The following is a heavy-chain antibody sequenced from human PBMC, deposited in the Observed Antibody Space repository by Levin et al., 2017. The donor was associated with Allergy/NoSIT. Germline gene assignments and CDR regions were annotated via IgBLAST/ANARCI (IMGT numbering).Heavy chain of an antibody. V-gene: IGHV3-9*01. Sequence: GGSLRLSCAASGFTFDDYAMHWVRQAPGKGLEWVSGISWNSGSIGYADSVKGRFTISRDNAKNSLYLQMNSLRTEDTALYYCARDNIGLTDAFESWGKGTMVIVSS. D-gene: IGHD3-10*01. CDR3: ARDNIGLTDAFES. CDR1: GFTFDDYA. J-gene: IGHJ3*02. CDR2: ISWNSGSI.